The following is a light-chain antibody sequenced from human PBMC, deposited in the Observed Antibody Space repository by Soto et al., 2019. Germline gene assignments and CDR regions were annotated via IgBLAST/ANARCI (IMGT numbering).Light chain of an antibody. CDR1: QGIRNF. CDR2: AAS. CDR3: QKYSSVPV. Sequence: DIQMTQSPTSLSASVGDRVTITCRASQGIRNFVAWYQQKPGKAPKLLIYAASTLQSGVPSRFSGSGSGTDFTLTINSLHPADVATYSCQKYSSVPVFGPGTKVEIK. V-gene: IGKV1-27*01. J-gene: IGKJ3*01.